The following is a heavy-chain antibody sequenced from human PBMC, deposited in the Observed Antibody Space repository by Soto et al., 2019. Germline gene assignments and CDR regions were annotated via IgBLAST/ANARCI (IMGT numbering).Heavy chain of an antibody. V-gene: IGHV4-30-4*01. D-gene: IGHD2-2*01. CDR1: GGSISSGDYY. CDR3: ARGIVLVPAAILGPWFDP. J-gene: IGHJ5*02. CDR2: IYYSGST. Sequence: QVQLQESGPGLVKPSQTLSLTCTVSGGSISSGDYYWSWIRQPPGKGLEWIGYIYYSGSTYYNPSLKSRVTISVDTSKHQFSLKLSSVTAADTAVYYCARGIVLVPAAILGPWFDPWGQGTLVPVSS.